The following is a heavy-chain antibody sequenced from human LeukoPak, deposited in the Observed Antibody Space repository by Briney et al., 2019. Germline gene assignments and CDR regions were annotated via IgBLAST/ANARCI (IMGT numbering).Heavy chain of an antibody. CDR2: ISWNSGSI. J-gene: IGHJ4*02. CDR1: GFTFDDYA. D-gene: IGHD4-23*01. CDR3: AKVPFGDYGGNSAGFDY. V-gene: IGHV3-9*01. Sequence: GGSLRLSCAASGFTFDDYAMHWVRQAPGKGLEWVSGISWNSGSIGYADSVKGRFTISRDNAKNSLYLQMNSQRAEDTALYYCAKVPFGDYGGNSAGFDYWGQGTLVTVSS.